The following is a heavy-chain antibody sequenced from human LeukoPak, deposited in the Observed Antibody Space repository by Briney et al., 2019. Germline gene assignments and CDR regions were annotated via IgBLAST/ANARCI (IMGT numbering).Heavy chain of an antibody. D-gene: IGHD3-10*01. CDR3: AKDTAVLLWFGELSPANYMDV. CDR1: GFTFSSYG. V-gene: IGHV3-30*02. Sequence: GGSLRLSCAASGFTFSSYGMHWVRQAPGKGLEWVAFIRYDGSNRYYADSVKGRFTISRDNSKNTLYLQMNSLRAEDTAVYYCAKDTAVLLWFGELSPANYMDVWGKGTTVTISS. J-gene: IGHJ6*03. CDR2: IRYDGSNR.